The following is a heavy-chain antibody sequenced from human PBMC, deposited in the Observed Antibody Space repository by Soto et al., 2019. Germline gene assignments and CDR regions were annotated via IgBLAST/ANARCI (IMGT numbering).Heavy chain of an antibody. J-gene: IGHJ6*02. Sequence: SVKVSCKASGGTFSSYAISWVRQAPGQGLEWMGGIIPIFGTANYAQKFQGRVTITADESTSTAYMELSSLRSEDTAAYYCARSEEVVPAAMIVYYYYGMDVWGQGTTVTVSS. D-gene: IGHD2-2*01. CDR1: GGTFSSYA. V-gene: IGHV1-69*13. CDR3: ARSEEVVPAAMIVYYYYGMDV. CDR2: IIPIFGTA.